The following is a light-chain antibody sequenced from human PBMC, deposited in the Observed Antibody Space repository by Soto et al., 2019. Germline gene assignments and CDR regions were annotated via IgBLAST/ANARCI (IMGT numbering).Light chain of an antibody. CDR1: SSDVGSYNL. V-gene: IGLV2-23*01. CDR2: EGS. J-gene: IGLJ2*01. Sequence: QSALTQPASVSGSPGQSITISCTGTSSDVGSYNLVSWYQQHTGKAPKLMIYEGSKRPSGVSNRFSGSKSGNTASLTISGLQAEDEADYYCSSYAGSSVVFGGGTQLTVL. CDR3: SSYAGSSVV.